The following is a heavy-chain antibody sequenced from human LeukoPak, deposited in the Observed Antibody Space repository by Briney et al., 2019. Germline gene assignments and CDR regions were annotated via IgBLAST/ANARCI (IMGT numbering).Heavy chain of an antibody. CDR1: GGSISSSNW. Sequence: SGTLSLTCAVSGGSISSSNWWSWVRQPPGKGLEWIGEIYHSGSTNYNPSLKSRVTISVDKSKNQFSLKLSSVTAADTAVYYCASRPYVWGSYRYFDYWGQGILVSVSS. D-gene: IGHD3-16*02. V-gene: IGHV4-4*02. CDR2: IYHSGST. CDR3: ASRPYVWGSYRYFDY. J-gene: IGHJ4*02.